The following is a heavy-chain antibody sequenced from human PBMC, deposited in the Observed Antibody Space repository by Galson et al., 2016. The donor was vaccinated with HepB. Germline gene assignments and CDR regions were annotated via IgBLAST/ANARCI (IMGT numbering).Heavy chain of an antibody. CDR3: ARRAVVAAIWYYFDY. D-gene: IGHD2-15*01. CDR1: GVTVSSNH. Sequence: VSGVTVSSNHMSWVRQAPGKGLEWVSVIYSGGNTYYADSVKGRFTISRDNSKNTLYLQMNSLRVEDTAVYHCARRAVVAAIWYYFDYWGQGTLVTVSS. V-gene: IGHV3-66*02. CDR2: IYSGGNT. J-gene: IGHJ4*02.